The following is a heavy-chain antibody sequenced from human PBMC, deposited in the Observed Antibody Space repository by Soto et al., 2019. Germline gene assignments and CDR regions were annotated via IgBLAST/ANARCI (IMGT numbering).Heavy chain of an antibody. D-gene: IGHD2-8*02. CDR1: GFTFSSYG. V-gene: IGHV3-33*01. CDR2: IWYDGSNK. J-gene: IGHJ6*02. CDR3: ARDLVGLQSYYYCGMDV. Sequence: GGSLRLSCAASGFTFSSYGMHWVRQAPGKGLEGVAVIWYDGSNKYYADSVKGRCTISRDNSKNTLYRQMNSLRAEDTAVYYCARDLVGLQSYYYCGMDVWGQGTTVTVS.